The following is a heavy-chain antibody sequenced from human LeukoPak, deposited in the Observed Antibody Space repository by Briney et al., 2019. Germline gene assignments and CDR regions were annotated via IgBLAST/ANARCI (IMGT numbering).Heavy chain of an antibody. Sequence: EASVKVSCKASGYTFTSYYMHWVRQAPGQGLEWMGIINPSGGSTSYAQKFQGRVTMTRDMSTSTVYMELSSLRSEDTAVYYCAREVLSDSSGYGYFDYWGQGTLVTVSS. CDR3: AREVLSDSSGYGYFDY. D-gene: IGHD3-22*01. V-gene: IGHV1-46*01. J-gene: IGHJ4*02. CDR2: INPSGGST. CDR1: GYTFTSYY.